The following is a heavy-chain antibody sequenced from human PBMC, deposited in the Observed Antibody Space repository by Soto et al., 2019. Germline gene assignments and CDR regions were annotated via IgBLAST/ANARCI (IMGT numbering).Heavy chain of an antibody. CDR1: GFTFSSYS. D-gene: IGHD5-18*01. CDR2: ISSSSSTI. V-gene: IGHV3-48*02. CDR3: AREGIQLWSHYYYYGMDV. Sequence: GGSLRLSCAASGFTFSSYSMNWVRQAPGKGMEWVSYISSSSSTIYYADSVKGRFTISRDNAKNSLYLQMNSLRDEDTAVYYCAREGIQLWSHYYYYGMDVLGQGTTVTVSS. J-gene: IGHJ6*02.